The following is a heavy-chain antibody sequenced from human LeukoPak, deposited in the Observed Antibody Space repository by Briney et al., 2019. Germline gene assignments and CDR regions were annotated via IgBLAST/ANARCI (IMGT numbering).Heavy chain of an antibody. J-gene: IGHJ4*02. Sequence: GGSLRLSCAASGFTFSNYGINWVRQAPGKGLEWVSAITGSGHTTYYADSVKGRFTISRDNSKNTLYLQVNSLRAEDTAVYYCAKEGELGEFDYWGQGTLVTVSS. CDR1: GFTFSNYG. V-gene: IGHV3-23*01. CDR2: ITGSGHTT. D-gene: IGHD3-16*01. CDR3: AKEGELGEFDY.